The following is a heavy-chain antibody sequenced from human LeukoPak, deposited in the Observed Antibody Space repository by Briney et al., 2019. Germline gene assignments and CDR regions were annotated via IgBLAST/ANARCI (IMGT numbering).Heavy chain of an antibody. Sequence: GGSLRLSCAASGFTFSSYGMHWVRQAPGKGLEWVAVIWYDGSNKYYADSVKGRFTISRDNSKNTLYLQMNSLRAEDTAVYYCARDQRRCCSSTSCYNDYWGQGTLVTVSS. D-gene: IGHD2-2*02. J-gene: IGHJ4*02. CDR3: ARDQRRCCSSTSCYNDY. CDR2: IWYDGSNK. CDR1: GFTFSSYG. V-gene: IGHV3-33*01.